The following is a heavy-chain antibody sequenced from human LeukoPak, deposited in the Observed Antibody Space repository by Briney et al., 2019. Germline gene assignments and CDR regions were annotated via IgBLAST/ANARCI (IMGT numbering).Heavy chain of an antibody. V-gene: IGHV4-34*01. Sequence: SETLSLTCAVYGGSFSGYYWSWIRQPPGKGVEWIGEINHSGSTNYNPSLKSRVTISGDTSKHHFSLELRSVTAADTAVYYCAISGNYFSRDAFDIWGQGTMVTVSS. J-gene: IGHJ3*02. CDR1: GGSFSGYY. CDR2: INHSGST. D-gene: IGHD1-26*01. CDR3: AISGNYFSRDAFDI.